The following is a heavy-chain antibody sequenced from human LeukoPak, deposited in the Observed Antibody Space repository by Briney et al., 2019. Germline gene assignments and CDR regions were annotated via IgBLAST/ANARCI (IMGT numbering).Heavy chain of an antibody. CDR1: GYIFTSYV. CDR2: INTNTGNP. D-gene: IGHD3-22*01. CDR3: ARGDYETHGYQTR. J-gene: IGHJ4*02. Sequence: EASVKVSCKASGYIFTSYVLHWVRQAPGQGLEWMGWINTNTGNPTYAQGFTGRFVFSLDTSVSTAYLQISSLKADDTAMYYCARGDYETHGYQTRWGQGTLVTASS. V-gene: IGHV7-4-1*02.